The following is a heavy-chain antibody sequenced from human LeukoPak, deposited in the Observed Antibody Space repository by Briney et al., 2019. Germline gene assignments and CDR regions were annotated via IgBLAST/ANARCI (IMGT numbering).Heavy chain of an antibody. CDR1: GDSVSVKSDV. CDR2: TYYRSKWIN. J-gene: IGHJ3*02. D-gene: IGHD7-27*01. CDR3: ARDAHWAHDAFDI. Sequence: SQTLSLTCAISGDSVSVKSDVWNWIRQSPSRGLEWLGRTYYRSKWINDYATSVKSRIIISPDTSKNQFSLHLNSVTPEDTAVYYCARDAHWAHDAFDIWGQGTMVTVSS. V-gene: IGHV6-1*01.